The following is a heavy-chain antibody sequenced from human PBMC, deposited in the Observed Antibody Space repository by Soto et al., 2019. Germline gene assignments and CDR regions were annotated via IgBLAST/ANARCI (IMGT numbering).Heavy chain of an antibody. CDR2: IYYSGST. V-gene: IGHV4-39*01. CDR3: ASSRGEQQLGPGRWFDP. CDR1: GGSISSSSYY. Sequence: PSETLSLTCTVSGGSISSSSYYWGWIRQPPGKGLEWIGSIYYSGSTYYNPSLKSRVTISVDTSKNQFSLKLSSVTAADTAVYYCASSRGEQQLGPGRWFDPWGQGTLVTVSS. D-gene: IGHD6-13*01. J-gene: IGHJ5*02.